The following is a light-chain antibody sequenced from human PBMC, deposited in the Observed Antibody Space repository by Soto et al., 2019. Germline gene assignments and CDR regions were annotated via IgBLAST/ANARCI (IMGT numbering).Light chain of an antibody. Sequence: QSVLTQPPSASGTPGQRVTISCSGSSSNIGSNYVYWYQQLPGTAPKLLIYSNNQRPSAVPDRFSGSKSGTSASLAISGLRSEDEADYYCAAWDDSLSGPWVFGGGTKLTVL. CDR1: SSNIGSNY. CDR2: SNN. V-gene: IGLV1-47*02. CDR3: AAWDDSLSGPWV. J-gene: IGLJ3*02.